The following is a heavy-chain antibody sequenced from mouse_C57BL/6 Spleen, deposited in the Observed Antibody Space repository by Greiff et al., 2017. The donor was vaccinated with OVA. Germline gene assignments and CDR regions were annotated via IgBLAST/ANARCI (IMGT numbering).Heavy chain of an antibody. CDR3: AKWKTTVVARAMDY. CDR1: GYTFTSYW. V-gene: IGHV1-53*01. CDR2: INPSNGGT. Sequence: QVQLQQPGTELVQPGASVKLSCKASGYTFTSYWMHWVKQRPGQGLEWIGNINPSNGGTNYNEKFKSKATLTVDKSSSTAYMQLSSLTSEDSAVYYGAKWKTTVVARAMDYWGQGTSVTVSS. J-gene: IGHJ4*01. D-gene: IGHD1-1*01.